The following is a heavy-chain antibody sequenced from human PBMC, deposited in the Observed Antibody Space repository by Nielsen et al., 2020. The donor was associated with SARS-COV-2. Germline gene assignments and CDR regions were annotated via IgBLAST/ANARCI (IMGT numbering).Heavy chain of an antibody. J-gene: IGHJ6*02. CDR1: RYSFASYS. D-gene: IGHD6-13*01. CDR2: IVVGSGNT. CDR3: AAERGSRYSSSWYDYYYYGMDV. Sequence: SVKVSCKASRYSFASYSMHWVRQAPGQRLEWIGWIVVGSGNTNYAQKFQERVTITRDMSTSTAYMELSSLRSEDTAVYYCAAERGSRYSSSWYDYYYYGMDVWGQGTTVTVSS. V-gene: IGHV1-58*02.